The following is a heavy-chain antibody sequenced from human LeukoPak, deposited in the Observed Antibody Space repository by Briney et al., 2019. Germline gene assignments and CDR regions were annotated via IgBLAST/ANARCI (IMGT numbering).Heavy chain of an antibody. Sequence: GGSLRLSCAASGFTFTNHWMTWVRQAPGKGLEWVANIKQDGSEKYYVDSVKGRFTISRDNAKNSLYLQMNSLRAEDTAVYYCARDGLGGNHAFDYWGQGTLVTVSS. CDR3: ARDGLGGNHAFDY. CDR1: GFTFTNHW. V-gene: IGHV3-7*01. J-gene: IGHJ4*02. D-gene: IGHD2-15*01. CDR2: IKQDGSEK.